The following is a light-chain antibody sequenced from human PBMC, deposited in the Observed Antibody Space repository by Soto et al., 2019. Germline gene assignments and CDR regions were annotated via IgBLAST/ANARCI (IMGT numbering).Light chain of an antibody. CDR1: QSVSSN. CDR3: QQYNNWPLTWT. V-gene: IGKV3-15*01. J-gene: IGKJ1*01. CDR2: GAS. Sequence: EIVMKQSPATLSVSPGERATLSCRASQSVSSNLAWYQQKPGQAPRLLIYGASTSSTGIQARFSGSGSGTEFNLTISSLQSEDCAVYYCQQYNNWPLTWTFGQGTKVEIK.